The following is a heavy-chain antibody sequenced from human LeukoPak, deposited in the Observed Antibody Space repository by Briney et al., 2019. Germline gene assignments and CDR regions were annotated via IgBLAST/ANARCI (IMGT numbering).Heavy chain of an antibody. D-gene: IGHD3-3*01. CDR3: AREYYDFWSGYFSERYYYYYYTDV. CDR2: ISYDGSNK. J-gene: IGHJ6*03. Sequence: GGSLRLSCAASGFTFSSYGMHWVRQAPGKGLEWVAVISYDGSNKYYADSVKGRFTISRDNSKNTLYLQMNSLRAEDTAVYYCAREYYDFWSGYFSERYYYYYYTDVWGKGTTVTVSS. V-gene: IGHV3-30*03. CDR1: GFTFSSYG.